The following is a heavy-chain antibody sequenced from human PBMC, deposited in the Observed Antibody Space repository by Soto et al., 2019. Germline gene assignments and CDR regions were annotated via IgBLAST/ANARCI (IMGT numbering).Heavy chain of an antibody. D-gene: IGHD3-16*02. V-gene: IGHV4-61*01. J-gene: IGHJ4*02. CDR1: GGSVSSGSYY. CDR3: AGASYDYVWGSYRFDY. Sequence: PSETLSLTCTVSGGSVSSGSYYWSWIRQPPGKGLEWIGYIYYSGSTNYNPSLKSRVTISVDTSKNQFSLKLSSVTAADTAVYYCAGASYDYVWGSYRFDYWGQGTLVTVSS. CDR2: IYYSGST.